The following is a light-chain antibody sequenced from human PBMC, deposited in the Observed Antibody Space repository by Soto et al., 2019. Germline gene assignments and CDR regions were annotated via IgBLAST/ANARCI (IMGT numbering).Light chain of an antibody. CDR2: EAS. V-gene: IGKV1-33*01. Sequence: DLQMTQSPSSLSASVGDRVTITCQASQDITNDVNWYQQKPGKAPKVLIYEASNLKTGVPSRFSGSGSGTDFTFTISSLQPEDIATYFCQQYDNVPITFGGGPKVEIK. CDR1: QDITND. CDR3: QQYDNVPIT. J-gene: IGKJ4*01.